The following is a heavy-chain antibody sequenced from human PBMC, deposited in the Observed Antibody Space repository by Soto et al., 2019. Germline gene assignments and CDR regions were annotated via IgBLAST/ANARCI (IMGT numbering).Heavy chain of an antibody. D-gene: IGHD5-18*01. CDR3: ARVDTAMFHAFAI. J-gene: IGHJ3*02. CDR2: IYSGGST. Sequence: EVQLVESGGGLVQPGGSLRLSCAASGFTVSSNYMSWVRQAPGKGLEWVSVIYSGGSTYYADSVKGRFTISRDNSKNTLYLQMNSRRAEDTAVYYCARVDTAMFHAFAIWGQGTMVTVSS. CDR1: GFTVSSNY. V-gene: IGHV3-66*01.